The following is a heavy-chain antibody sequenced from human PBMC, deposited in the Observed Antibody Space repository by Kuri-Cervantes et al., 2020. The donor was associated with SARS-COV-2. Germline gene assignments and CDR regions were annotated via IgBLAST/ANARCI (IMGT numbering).Heavy chain of an antibody. J-gene: IGHJ4*02. CDR3: ARVYCSGXXCYSLDY. V-gene: IGHV1-18*01. Sequence: ASVKVSXKVSGYXXTSYGISWVRQAXGQGLXWMXXXSAXXVNTNYAQXPQGRVXMTTDTSTXTAYMELRSLRSDDPAVYXFARVYCSGXXCYSLDYWGQGTLVTVSS. CDR2: XSAXXVNT. D-gene: IGHD2-15*01. CDR1: GYXXTSYG.